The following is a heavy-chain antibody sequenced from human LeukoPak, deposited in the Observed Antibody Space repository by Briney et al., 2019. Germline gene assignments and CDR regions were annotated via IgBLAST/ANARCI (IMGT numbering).Heavy chain of an antibody. Sequence: GGSLRLSCAASGFTFSSYAMSWVRQAPGKGLEWVSYISSSSSTIYYADSVKGRFTISRDNAKNSLYLQMNSLRAEDTAVYYCARDGDCSGGSCYSVDYWGQGTLVTVSS. V-gene: IGHV3-48*01. D-gene: IGHD2-15*01. CDR1: GFTFSSYA. CDR2: ISSSSSTI. J-gene: IGHJ4*02. CDR3: ARDGDCSGGSCYSVDY.